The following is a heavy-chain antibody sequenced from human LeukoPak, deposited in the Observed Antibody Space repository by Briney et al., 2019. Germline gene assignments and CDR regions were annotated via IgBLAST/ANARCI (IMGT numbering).Heavy chain of an antibody. V-gene: IGHV4-38-2*02. CDR2: IYHSGST. CDR1: GYSISSGYY. J-gene: IGHJ5*02. CDR3: ARDTAEGTARYNWFDP. D-gene: IGHD2-21*02. Sequence: PSETLSLTCAVSGYSISSGYYWGWIRQPPGKGLEWIGSIYHSGSTYYNPSLKSRVTISVDTSKNQFSLKLSSVTAADTAVYYCARDTAEGTARYNWFDPWGQGTLVTVSS.